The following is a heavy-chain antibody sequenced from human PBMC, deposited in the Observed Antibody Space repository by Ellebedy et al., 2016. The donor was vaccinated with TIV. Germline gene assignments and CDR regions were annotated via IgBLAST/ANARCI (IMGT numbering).Heavy chain of an antibody. CDR1: GFTFSSYW. J-gene: IGHJ4*02. D-gene: IGHD2-2*01. CDR2: IKQDGSEK. V-gene: IGHV3-7*03. Sequence: PGGSLRLSCAASGFTFSSYWISWVRQAPGKGLEWVANIKQDGSEKYYVDSVKGRFTISRDNAKNSLYLQMNSLRAEDTAVYYCARSRYCSSASRGFLDYWGQGALVTVSS. CDR3: ARSRYCSSASRGFLDY.